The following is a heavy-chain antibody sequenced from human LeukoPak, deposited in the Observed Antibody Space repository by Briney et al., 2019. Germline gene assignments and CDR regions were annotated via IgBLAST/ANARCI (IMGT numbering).Heavy chain of an antibody. V-gene: IGHV3-7*01. CDR2: IKQDGSEK. CDR1: GFTFSSYW. J-gene: IGHJ1*01. CDR3: AREKPAYGEYFQH. D-gene: IGHD4-17*01. Sequence: GGSLRLSCAASGFTFSSYWMSWVRQAPGKGLEWVANIKQDGSEKYYVDSVKGRFTISRDNAKNSLYLQMNSLRAEDTAVYYCAREKPAYGEYFQHWGQGTLVTVSS.